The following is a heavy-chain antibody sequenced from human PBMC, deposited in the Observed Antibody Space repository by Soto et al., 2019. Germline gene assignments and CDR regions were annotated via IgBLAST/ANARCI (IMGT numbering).Heavy chain of an antibody. CDR2: ISWNSGSI. CDR3: AKDLYYYDSSFDY. Sequence: PGGSLRLSCAASGFTFDHYGMHWVRQGPGKGLEWVSGISWNSGSIGYADSVKGRFTISRDNAKNSLYLQINSLRAEDTALYYCAKDLYYYDSSFDYWGQGTLVTVSS. CDR1: GFTFDHYG. D-gene: IGHD3-22*01. J-gene: IGHJ4*02. V-gene: IGHV3-9*01.